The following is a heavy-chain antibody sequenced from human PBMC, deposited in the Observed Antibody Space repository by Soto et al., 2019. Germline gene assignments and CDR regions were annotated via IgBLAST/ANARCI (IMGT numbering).Heavy chain of an antibody. Sequence: SLRLSCAASAFTSSGYAMNWVRQAPWKELEWVAGVRARGRDTSYADSANGRFTISIDTLKDTLYLQMTSPRAEDTPSYYLPKTSSKTPYYGMDVWGHGTTVTV. J-gene: IGHJ6*01. D-gene: IGHD2-2*01. CDR1: AFTSSGYA. V-gene: IGHV3-23*01. CDR2: VRARGRDT. CDR3: PKTSSKTPYYGMDV.